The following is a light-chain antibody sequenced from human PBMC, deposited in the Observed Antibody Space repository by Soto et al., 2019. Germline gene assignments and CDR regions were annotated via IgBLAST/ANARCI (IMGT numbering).Light chain of an antibody. V-gene: IGKV3-20*01. J-gene: IGKJ1*01. CDR2: GAS. Sequence: EIVLTQSPGTLSLSPGERATLSCRASQSVSSIYLAWYQQKPGQPPRLLIYGASSRATGIPDRFSGSGSGTDFTLTISRLEPEDFAVYYCQQYGSSLLWTFGQGTKVDIK. CDR3: QQYGSSLLWT. CDR1: QSVSSIY.